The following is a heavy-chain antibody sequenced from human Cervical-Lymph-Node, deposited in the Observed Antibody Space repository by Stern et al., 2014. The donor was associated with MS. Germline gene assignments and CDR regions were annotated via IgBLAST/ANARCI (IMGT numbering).Heavy chain of an antibody. Sequence: QLVQSGGGLVQPGGSLRLSCAASGFPFSDYAMSWVRQAPGKVLEWVSAVRLSGVSTFYAYSMQGLFTTSRDNSKNTLYLQMNSLRAEDTAVYYCAKDRELVVVTFDSWGQGTLVTVSS. CDR1: GFPFSDYA. CDR3: AKDRELVVVTFDS. D-gene: IGHD2-15*01. J-gene: IGHJ4*02. CDR2: VRLSGVST. V-gene: IGHV3-23*04.